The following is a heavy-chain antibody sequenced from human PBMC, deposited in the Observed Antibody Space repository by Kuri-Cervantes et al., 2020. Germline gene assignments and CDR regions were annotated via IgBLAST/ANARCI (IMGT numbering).Heavy chain of an antibody. CDR3: ARRVGGSSADY. Sequence: GSLRLSCTVSGGSISSYYWSWIRQPPGKGLEWIGYIYYSGSTNYNPSLKSQVTISVDTSKNQFSLKLSSVTAADTAVYYCARRVGGSSADYWGQGTLVTVSS. CDR2: IYYSGST. V-gene: IGHV4-59*08. J-gene: IGHJ4*02. CDR1: GGSISSYY. D-gene: IGHD6-6*01.